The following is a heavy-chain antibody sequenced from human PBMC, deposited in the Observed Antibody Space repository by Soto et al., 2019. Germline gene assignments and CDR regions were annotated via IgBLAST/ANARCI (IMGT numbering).Heavy chain of an antibody. V-gene: IGHV4-59*01. D-gene: IGHD6-19*01. CDR2: IYYSGST. J-gene: IGHJ6*01. CDR1: GGCISSYY. CDR3: ARDLGHSSGWYGGYYYYYYGMDV. Sequence: PXASLSLTCTVSGGCISSYYGSWIRQPPGKGLEWIGYIYYSGSTNYNPSLKSRVTISVDTSKNQFSLKLSSVTAADTAVYYCARDLGHSSGWYGGYYYYYYGMDVWRQATTVTVYS.